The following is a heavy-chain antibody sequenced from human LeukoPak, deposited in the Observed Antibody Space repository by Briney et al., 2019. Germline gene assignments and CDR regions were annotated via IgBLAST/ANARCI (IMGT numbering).Heavy chain of an antibody. CDR3: ARRSAGYSYARDY. CDR2: INHSGST. CDR1: GGSFSGYY. D-gene: IGHD5-18*01. V-gene: IGHV4-34*01. Sequence: SETLSLTCAVYGGSFSGYYWSWIRQPPGKGLVWIGEINHSGSTNYNPSLKSRVTISVDTSKNQFSLKLSSVTAADTAVYYCARRSAGYSYARDYWGQGTLVTVSS. J-gene: IGHJ4*02.